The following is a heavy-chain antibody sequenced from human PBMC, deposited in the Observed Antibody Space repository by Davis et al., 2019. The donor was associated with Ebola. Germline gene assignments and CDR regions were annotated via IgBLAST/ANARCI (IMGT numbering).Heavy chain of an antibody. CDR2: ISSSSSTI. CDR1: GFTFSSYS. CDR3: ARDSTTVVSQKQFDY. Sequence: PGGSLRLSCAASGFTFSSYSMNWVRQALGKGLEWVSYISSSSSTIYYADSVKGRFTISRDNAKNSLYLKMNSLRDEDTAVYYCARDSTTVVSQKQFDYWGQGTLVTVSS. V-gene: IGHV3-48*02. J-gene: IGHJ4*02. D-gene: IGHD4-23*01.